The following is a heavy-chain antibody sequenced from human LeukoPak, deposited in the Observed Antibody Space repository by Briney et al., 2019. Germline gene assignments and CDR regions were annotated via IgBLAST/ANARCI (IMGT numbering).Heavy chain of an antibody. J-gene: IGHJ4*02. CDR3: ARGRYYDSSGYYY. D-gene: IGHD3-22*01. CDR1: GGSLSSGSYY. CDR2: IYTSAST. Sequence: SQTLSLTCTVSGGSLSSGSYYWSWIRQPAGKGLEWIGRIYTSASTNYNPSLKSRVTISVDTSKNQFSLKLSSVTAADTAVYYCARGRYYDSSGYYYWGQGTLVTVSS. V-gene: IGHV4-61*02.